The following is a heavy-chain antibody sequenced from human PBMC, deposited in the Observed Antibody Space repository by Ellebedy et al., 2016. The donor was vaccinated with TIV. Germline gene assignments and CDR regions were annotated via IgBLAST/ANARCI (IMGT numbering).Heavy chain of an antibody. D-gene: IGHD3-10*01. J-gene: IGHJ4*02. V-gene: IGHV3-30*18. CDR3: AKDGIHYYGSGSFIDH. Sequence: GESLKISCGASGFTFTSYGMHWVRQAPGKGLEWVASISHDGMNKFYADSVKGRFTISRDNSKSTFYLHTSSLRAEDTAVYYCAKDGIHYYGSGSFIDHWGQGTQVTVSS. CDR2: ISHDGMNK. CDR1: GFTFTSYG.